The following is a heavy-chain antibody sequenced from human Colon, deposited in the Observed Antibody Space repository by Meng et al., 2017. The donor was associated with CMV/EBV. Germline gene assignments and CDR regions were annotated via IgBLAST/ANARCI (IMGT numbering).Heavy chain of an antibody. CDR2: IYYSGYT. CDR3: ATDYGDYYFDR. D-gene: IGHD4-17*01. CDR1: CGSISSSTYY. V-gene: IGHV4-39*07. Sequence: HLQLQESGPELVKPSETLSLTCTVACGSISSSTYYWGWLCQTPGKGLGWIGNIYYSGYTYYNPSLKSRLTLSVDTSKNQFSLKLTSVTAADTAVYYCATDYGDYYFDRWGQGTLVTVSS. J-gene: IGHJ4*02.